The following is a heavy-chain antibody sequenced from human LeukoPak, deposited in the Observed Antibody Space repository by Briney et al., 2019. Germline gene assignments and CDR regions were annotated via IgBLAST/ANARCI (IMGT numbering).Heavy chain of an antibody. J-gene: IGHJ6*03. Sequence: SETLSLTCTVSGGSISSYYWSWIRQPPGKGLEWIGYIYYSGSTNYNPSLKSRVTISVDTSKYQFSLRLTSVTAADTAVYYCARVAAAAEDYYYYYMDVWGKGTTVTVSS. CDR2: IYYSGST. CDR3: ARVAAAAEDYYYYYMDV. D-gene: IGHD6-13*01. V-gene: IGHV4-59*08. CDR1: GGSISSYY.